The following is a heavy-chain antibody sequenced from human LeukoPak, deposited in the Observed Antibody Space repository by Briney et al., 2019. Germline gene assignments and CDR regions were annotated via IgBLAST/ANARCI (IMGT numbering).Heavy chain of an antibody. CDR3: ARVSSRYSYGFRWYFDL. V-gene: IGHV1-3*01. CDR1: GYTFTSYA. D-gene: IGHD5-18*01. CDR2: INAGNGNT. J-gene: IGHJ2*01. Sequence: GASVKASCKASGYTFTSYAMHWVRQAPGQRLEWMGWINAGNGNTKYSLKFQGRVTITRDTSASTAYMELSSLRSEDTAVYYCARVSSRYSYGFRWYFDLWGRGTLVTVPS.